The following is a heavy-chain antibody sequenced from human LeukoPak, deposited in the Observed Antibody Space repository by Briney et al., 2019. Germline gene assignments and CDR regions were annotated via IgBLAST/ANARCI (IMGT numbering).Heavy chain of an antibody. D-gene: IGHD3-3*01. V-gene: IGHV3-23*01. CDR2: ISGSGGST. J-gene: IGHJ5*02. CDR3: AKDTKDYDFWSGYYNWFDP. CDR1: GFTFSSYS. Sequence: GGSLRLSCAASGFTFSSYSMNWVRQAPGKGLEWVSAISGSGGSTYYADSVKGLFTISRDNSKNTLYLQMNSLRAEDTAVYYCAKDTKDYDFWSGYYNWFDPWGQGTLVTVSS.